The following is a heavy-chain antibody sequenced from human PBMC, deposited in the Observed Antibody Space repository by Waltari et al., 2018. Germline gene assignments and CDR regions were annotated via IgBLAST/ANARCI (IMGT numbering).Heavy chain of an antibody. Sequence: QVQLVQSGAEVKKPGASVKVSCKASGYTFTSYYMHWVRQAPGQGLEWMGRINPSGGSTRYAQKFQGRVTMTMDTSTSTVYMELSSLRSEDTAVYYCARAGNYYDSSGYYYFDYWGQGTLVTVSS. J-gene: IGHJ4*02. V-gene: IGHV1-46*01. D-gene: IGHD3-22*01. CDR2: INPSGGST. CDR3: ARAGNYYDSSGYYYFDY. CDR1: GYTFTSYY.